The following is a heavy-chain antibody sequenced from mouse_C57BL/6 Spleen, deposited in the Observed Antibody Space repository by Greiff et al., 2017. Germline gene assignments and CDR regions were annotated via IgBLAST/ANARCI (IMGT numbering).Heavy chain of an antibody. CDR3: AREGYYYGSSYVWYFDV. D-gene: IGHD1-1*01. V-gene: IGHV1-18*01. J-gene: IGHJ1*03. Sequence: EVQLQQSGPELVKPGASVKIPCKASGYTFTDYNMDWVKQSHGKSLEWIGDINPNNGGTIYNQKFKGKATLTVDKSSSTAYMELRSLTSEDTAVYYCAREGYYYGSSYVWYFDVWGTGTTVTVSS. CDR2: INPNNGGT. CDR1: GYTFTDYN.